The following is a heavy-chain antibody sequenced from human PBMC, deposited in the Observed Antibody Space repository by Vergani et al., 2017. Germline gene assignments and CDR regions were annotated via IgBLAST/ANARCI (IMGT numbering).Heavy chain of an antibody. D-gene: IGHD2-15*01. Sequence: QVQLQQSGPGLVKPSQTLSLTCGISGDSVSSNSAAWNWIRQSPSRGLEWLGRTYYRSKWYNDYAVSVKSRITINPDTSKNQFSLQLNSVTPEDTAVYYCARASMVVAATSDAFDIWGQGTMVTVSS. J-gene: IGHJ3*02. CDR3: ARASMVVAATSDAFDI. CDR1: GDSVSSNSAA. CDR2: TYYRSKWYN. V-gene: IGHV6-1*01.